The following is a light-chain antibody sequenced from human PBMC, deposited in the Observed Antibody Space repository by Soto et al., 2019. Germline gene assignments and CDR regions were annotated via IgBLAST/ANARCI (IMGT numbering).Light chain of an antibody. J-gene: IGLJ1*01. Sequence: QSVLAQPPSASGTPGQRVTISCSGSSSNIGSNYVYWYQQLPGTAPKLLIYRNNQWPSGVPDRFSGSKSGTSASLAISGLRSEDEADYYCAAWDDSLSAVVFGTGTKVTVL. CDR2: RNN. V-gene: IGLV1-47*01. CDR3: AAWDDSLSAVV. CDR1: SSNIGSNY.